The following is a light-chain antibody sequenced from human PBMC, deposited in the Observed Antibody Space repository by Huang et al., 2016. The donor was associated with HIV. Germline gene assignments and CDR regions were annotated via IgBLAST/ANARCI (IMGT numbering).Light chain of an antibody. J-gene: IGKJ2*03. CDR3: QQFGSSPPYS. CDR2: GAS. CDR1: QSVTRNY. Sequence: EIVLTQSPDTLSLSPGERATVSCRASQSVTRNYLAWYQQRPGQAPKRLIYGASTRATGIPDRFSGSVSGTDFTLTISRLAPEDFAVYYCQQFGSSPPYSFGQGTKLEIK. V-gene: IGKV3-20*01.